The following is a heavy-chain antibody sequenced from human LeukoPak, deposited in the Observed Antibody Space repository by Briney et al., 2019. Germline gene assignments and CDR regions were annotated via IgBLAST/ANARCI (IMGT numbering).Heavy chain of an antibody. CDR1: GGTFSSYA. J-gene: IGHJ4*02. V-gene: IGHV1-69*04. Sequence: SVEVSCKASGGTFSSYAISWVRQAPGQGLEWMGRIIPILGIANYAQKFQGRVTITADKSTSTAYMELSSLRSEDTAVYYCARDPHDSSPWGQGTLVTVSS. CDR2: IIPILGIA. D-gene: IGHD3-22*01. CDR3: ARDPHDSSP.